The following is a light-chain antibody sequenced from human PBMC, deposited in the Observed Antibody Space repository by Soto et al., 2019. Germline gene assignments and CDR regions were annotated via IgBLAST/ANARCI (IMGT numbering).Light chain of an antibody. CDR2: EVT. J-gene: IGLJ2*01. CDR1: NRDVGGYNY. V-gene: IGLV2-14*01. Sequence: QSALAQPASVSGSPGQSITISCAGTNRDVGGYNYVSWYQQYPGKAPKLIIYEVTYRPSGVSNRFSGSKSGNTASLTISGLPAEDEADYYCSSYRSSSALDVIFGGGTQLTVL. CDR3: SSYRSSSALDVI.